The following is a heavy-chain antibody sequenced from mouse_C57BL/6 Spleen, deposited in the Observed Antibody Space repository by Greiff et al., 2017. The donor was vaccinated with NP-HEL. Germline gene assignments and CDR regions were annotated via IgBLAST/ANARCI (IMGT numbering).Heavy chain of an antibody. J-gene: IGHJ4*01. Sequence: EVQGVESGGDLVKPGGSLKLSCAASGFTFSSYGMSWVRQTPDKRLEWVATISSGGSYTYYPASVKGRFTISRDNAKNTLYLQMSSLKSEDTAMYYCERQRGSKDAMDDWGQGTSVTVSS. V-gene: IGHV5-6*01. CDR2: ISSGGSYT. CDR1: GFTFSSYG. CDR3: ERQRGSKDAMDD. D-gene: IGHD2-5*01.